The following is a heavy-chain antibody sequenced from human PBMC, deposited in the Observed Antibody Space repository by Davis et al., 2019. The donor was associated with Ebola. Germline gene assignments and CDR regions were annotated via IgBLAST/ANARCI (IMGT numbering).Heavy chain of an antibody. CDR3: ARGYCSGGSCLLDLYYFDY. V-gene: IGHV3-21*01. CDR1: GFTFSSYS. Sequence: GESLKISCAASGFTFSSYSMNWVRQAPGKGLEWVSSISSSSSYIYYADSVKGRFTISRDNAKNSLYLQMNSLRAEDTAVYYCARGYCSGGSCLLDLYYFDYWGQGTLVTVSS. D-gene: IGHD2-15*01. J-gene: IGHJ4*02. CDR2: ISSSSSYI.